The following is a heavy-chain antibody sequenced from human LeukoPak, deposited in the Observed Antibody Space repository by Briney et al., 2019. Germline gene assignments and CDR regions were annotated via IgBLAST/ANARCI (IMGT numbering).Heavy chain of an antibody. CDR3: ARYQLPRAGPDWFDP. CDR1: GGSLSSSSYY. CDR2: IYYSGST. J-gene: IGHJ5*02. V-gene: IGHV4-39*01. Sequence: PSETLSLTCTVSGGSLSSSSYYWGWIRQPPGKGLEWIGSIYYSGSTYYNPSLKSRVTISVDTSKNQFSLKLSSVTAADTAVYYCARYQLPRAGPDWFDPWGQGTLVTVSS. D-gene: IGHD2-2*01.